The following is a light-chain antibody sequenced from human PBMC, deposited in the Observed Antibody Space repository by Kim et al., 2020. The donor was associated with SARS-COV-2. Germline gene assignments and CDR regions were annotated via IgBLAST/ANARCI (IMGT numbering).Light chain of an antibody. Sequence: SSELTQDPAVSVALGQTVRITCQGDSLRSYYASWYQQKPGQAPVLVIYGKNNRPSGIPDRFSCSSSGHTASLTLTGAQAEDEADYYCNSRDSSGNHVVFG. V-gene: IGLV3-19*01. J-gene: IGLJ2*01. CDR1: SLRSYY. CDR3: NSRDSSGNHVV. CDR2: GKN.